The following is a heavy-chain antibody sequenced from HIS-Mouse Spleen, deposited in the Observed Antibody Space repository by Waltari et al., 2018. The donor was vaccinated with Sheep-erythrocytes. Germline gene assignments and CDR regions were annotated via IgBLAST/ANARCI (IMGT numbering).Heavy chain of an antibody. D-gene: IGHD1-1*01. J-gene: IGHJ3*02. V-gene: IGHV3-21*01. CDR2: NSSSSSYI. CDR1: GFTFSSYS. Sequence: EVQLVESGGGLVKPGGSLRLSCAASGFTFSSYSMNWVRQAPGKGVEWGSSNSSSSSYIYYADSVKGRFTISRDKAKNSLYLQMNSLRAEDTAVYYCARDTGTDAFDIWGQGTMVTVSS. CDR3: ARDTGTDAFDI.